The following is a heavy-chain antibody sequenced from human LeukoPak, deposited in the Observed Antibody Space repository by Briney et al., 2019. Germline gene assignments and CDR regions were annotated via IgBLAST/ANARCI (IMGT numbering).Heavy chain of an antibody. Sequence: GGSLRLSCVASGFTFNSYAMSWVRQTPGKGLEWVSGISSSGGSTYYADSVKGRFTISRDNSKNTLYLQMNSLRAEDTAVCYCAKRLAPRGSSSWYYFDYWGQGTLVTVSS. CDR2: ISSSGGST. V-gene: IGHV3-23*01. CDR1: GFTFNSYA. CDR3: AKRLAPRGSSSWYYFDY. D-gene: IGHD6-13*01. J-gene: IGHJ4*02.